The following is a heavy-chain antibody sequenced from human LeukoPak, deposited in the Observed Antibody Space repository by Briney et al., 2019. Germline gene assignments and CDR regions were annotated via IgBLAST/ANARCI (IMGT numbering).Heavy chain of an antibody. J-gene: IGHJ3*02. CDR2: IYYSGST. CDR3: ARDLGGVTTGHDAFDI. Sequence: SETLCLSCAVSGGSICIYTLSWTRQPPGKGLEWIWYIYYSGSTNYNPHLKSRVTISVDTSHNQFTLRLSSVTAADTAVYYCARDLGGVTTGHDAFDIWGQGTMVTVSS. V-gene: IGHV4-59*01. CDR1: GGSICIYT. D-gene: IGHD1-1*01.